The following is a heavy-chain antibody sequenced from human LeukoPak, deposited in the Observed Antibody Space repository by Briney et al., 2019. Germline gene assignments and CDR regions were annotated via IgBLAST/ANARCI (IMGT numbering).Heavy chain of an antibody. CDR3: ASDSLIVLMVYADYGMDV. J-gene: IGHJ6*02. CDR1: GYTFTSYA. CDR2: INAGNGNT. D-gene: IGHD2-8*01. Sequence: ASVKVSCKASGYTFTSYAMHWVRQAPGQRLEWMGWINAGNGNTKYSQKFQGRVTITRDTSASTAYMELSSLRSEATAVYYCASDSLIVLMVYADYGMDVWGQGTTVTVSS. V-gene: IGHV1-3*01.